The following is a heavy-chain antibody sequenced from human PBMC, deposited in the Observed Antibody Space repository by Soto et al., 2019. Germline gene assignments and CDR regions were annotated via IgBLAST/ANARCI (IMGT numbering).Heavy chain of an antibody. V-gene: IGHV1-3*01. CDR1: GYTFTSYA. Sequence: ASVKVSCKASGYTFTSYAMHWGRQAPGQRLEGMGWINAGNGNTKCSQKFQGRVTITRDTSASTAYMELSSLRSEDTAVYYCAIGMYYDFWSGYSSLAQHYYYYGMDVWGQGTTVTVSS. CDR3: AIGMYYDFWSGYSSLAQHYYYYGMDV. D-gene: IGHD3-3*01. J-gene: IGHJ6*02. CDR2: INAGNGNT.